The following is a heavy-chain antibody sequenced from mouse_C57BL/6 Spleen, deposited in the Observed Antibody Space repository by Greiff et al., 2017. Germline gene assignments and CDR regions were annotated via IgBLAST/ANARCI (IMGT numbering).Heavy chain of an antibody. CDR2: IDPSDSET. V-gene: IGHV1-52*01. CDR3: ARSFITTVDWFAY. Sequence: QVQLQQPGAELVRPGSSVKLSCKASGYTFTSYWMHWVKQRPIQGLEWIGNIDPSDSETHYNQKFKDKATLTVDKSSSTAYMQLSSLTSESSAVYYCARSFITTVDWFAYWGQGTLVTVSA. J-gene: IGHJ3*01. D-gene: IGHD1-1*01. CDR1: GYTFTSYW.